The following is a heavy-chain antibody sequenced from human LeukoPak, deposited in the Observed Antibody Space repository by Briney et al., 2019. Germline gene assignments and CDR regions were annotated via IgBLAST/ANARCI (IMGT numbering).Heavy chain of an antibody. D-gene: IGHD2/OR15-2a*01. Sequence: ASVTVSCKASGYTFTSYYMHWVRQAPGQGLEWMGIINPSGGSTSYAQKFQGRVTMTRDMSRSTVYMELSSLRSEDTAVYYCARESMVMGFDYWGQGTLVTVSS. CDR2: INPSGGST. V-gene: IGHV1-46*01. J-gene: IGHJ4*02. CDR3: ARESMVMGFDY. CDR1: GYTFTSYY.